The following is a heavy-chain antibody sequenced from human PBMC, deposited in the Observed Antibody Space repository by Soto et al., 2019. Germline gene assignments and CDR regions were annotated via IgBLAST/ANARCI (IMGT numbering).Heavy chain of an antibody. J-gene: IGHJ6*02. CDR3: ARDAFRGIAVAGTTSYYYGMDV. D-gene: IGHD6-19*01. CDR1: GFTFSSYA. Sequence: QVQLVESGGGVVQPGRSLRLSCAASGFTFSSYAMHWVRQAPGKGLEWVAVISYDGSNKYYADSVKGRFTISRDNSKNXXYXQXXRLRAEATAVYYCARDAFRGIAVAGTTSYYYGMDVWGQGTTVTVSS. CDR2: ISYDGSNK. V-gene: IGHV3-30-3*01.